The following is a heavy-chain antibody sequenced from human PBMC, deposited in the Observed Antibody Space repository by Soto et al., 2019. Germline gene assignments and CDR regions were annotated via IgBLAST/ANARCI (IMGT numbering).Heavy chain of an antibody. D-gene: IGHD3-22*01. Sequence: ASVKVSCKASGYTFTSYGISWVRQAPGQGLEWMGWISAYNGNTNYAQKLQGRVTMTTDTSTSTAYMELRSLRSDDTAVYYCARERRAHYYDSSGYYLDYWGQVTPVTVYS. CDR3: ARERRAHYYDSSGYYLDY. J-gene: IGHJ4*02. CDR1: GYTFTSYG. V-gene: IGHV1-18*04. CDR2: ISAYNGNT.